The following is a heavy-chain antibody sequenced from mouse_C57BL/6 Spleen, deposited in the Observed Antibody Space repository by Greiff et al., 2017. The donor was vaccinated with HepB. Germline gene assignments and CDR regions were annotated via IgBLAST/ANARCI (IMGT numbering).Heavy chain of an antibody. V-gene: IGHV1-52*01. J-gene: IGHJ1*03. Sequence: VQLQQPGAELVRPGSSVKLSCKASGYTFTSYWMHWVKQRPIQGLEWIGNIDPSDSETHYNQKFKDKATLTVDKSSSTAYMQLSSLTSEDSAVYYCARSDITTVVATDFDVWGTGTTVTVSS. D-gene: IGHD1-1*01. CDR2: IDPSDSET. CDR1: GYTFTSYW. CDR3: ARSDITTVVATDFDV.